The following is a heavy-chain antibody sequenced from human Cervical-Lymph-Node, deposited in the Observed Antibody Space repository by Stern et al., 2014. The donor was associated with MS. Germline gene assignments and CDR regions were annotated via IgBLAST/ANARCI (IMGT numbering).Heavy chain of an antibody. CDR2: IYSGGTT. J-gene: IGHJ1*01. Sequence: VQLVQSGGGLIQPGGSLRLSCAASGFTVSSNYMSWVRQAPGQGLEWVSVIYSGGTTYYADSVKGRFTISRDKSKNTLYLQMNSLRAEDTAVYYCADTPYAEYFQHWGQGTLVTVSS. V-gene: IGHV3-53*01. CDR1: GFTVSSNY. CDR3: ADTPYAEYFQH.